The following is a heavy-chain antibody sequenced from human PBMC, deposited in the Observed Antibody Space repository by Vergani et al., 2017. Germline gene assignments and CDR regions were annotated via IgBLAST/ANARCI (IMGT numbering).Heavy chain of an antibody. CDR1: GYSFTSYW. Sequence: EVLLVQSGAEVKKPGESLKISCKGSGYSFTSYWIGWVRQMPGKGLEWMGIIYPGDSDTRYSPSFQGQVTISADKSISTAYLQWSSLKASDTAMYYCARTYYYDSSGYSRAFDIWGQGTMVTVSS. CDR3: ARTYYYDSSGYSRAFDI. CDR2: IYPGDSDT. V-gene: IGHV5-51*01. D-gene: IGHD3-22*01. J-gene: IGHJ3*02.